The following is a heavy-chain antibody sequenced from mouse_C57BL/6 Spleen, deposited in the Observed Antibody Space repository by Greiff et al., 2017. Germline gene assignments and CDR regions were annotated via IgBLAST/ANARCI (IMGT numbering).Heavy chain of an antibody. CDR1: GFTFTSYW. Sequence: QVQLQQPGAELVKPGASVKLSCKASGFTFTSYWMQWVQQRPGQGLEWIGAIDPSVSYPNYKQKFKGTATITGDTSSSTAYMQLSSLTSEDSAVYYCARGVSRDAMDYWGQGTSVTVSS. CDR3: ARGVSRDAMDY. J-gene: IGHJ4*01. D-gene: IGHD1-1*01. CDR2: IDPSVSYP. V-gene: IGHV1-50*01.